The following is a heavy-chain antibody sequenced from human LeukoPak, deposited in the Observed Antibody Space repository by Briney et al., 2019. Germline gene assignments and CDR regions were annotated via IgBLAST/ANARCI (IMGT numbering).Heavy chain of an antibody. V-gene: IGHV3-30*04. J-gene: IGHJ4*02. Sequence: QSGGSLRLSCAASGFTFSSYAMHCVRQAPGKGLEWVAVISYDGSNKYYADSVKGRFTISRDNSKNKQYLQMNSLRAEDTAVYYCARGSEDYDSSGYYYDLGDYWGQGTLVTVSS. D-gene: IGHD3-22*01. CDR2: ISYDGSNK. CDR3: ARGSEDYDSSGYYYDLGDY. CDR1: GFTFSSYA.